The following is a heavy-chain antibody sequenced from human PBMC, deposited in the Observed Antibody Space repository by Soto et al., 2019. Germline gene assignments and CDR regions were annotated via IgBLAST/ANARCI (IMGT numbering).Heavy chain of an antibody. CDR1: GYTFTGYY. CDR2: INPNSGGT. Sequence: ASVKVSCKASGYTFTGYYMHWVRQAPGQGLEWMGWINPNSGGTNYAQKFQGWVTMTRDTSISTAYMELSRLRSDDTAVYYCARGTDGITMEGPGMDVWAKGPRSPSP. J-gene: IGHJ6*02. CDR3: ARGTDGITMEGPGMDV. D-gene: IGHD3-10*01. V-gene: IGHV1-2*04.